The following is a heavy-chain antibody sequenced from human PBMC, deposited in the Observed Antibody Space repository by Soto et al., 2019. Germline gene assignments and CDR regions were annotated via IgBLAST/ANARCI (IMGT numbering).Heavy chain of an antibody. CDR1: GFTFSSYG. J-gene: IGHJ6*02. D-gene: IGHD3-16*02. Sequence: QVQLVESGGGVVQPGRSLRLSCAASGFTFSSYGMHWVRQAPGKGLEWVAVISYDGSNKYYADSVKGRFTISRDNSKNTLYLQMNSLRAEDTAVYYCAEGGSYRYTRYYGMDVWGQGTTVTVSS. CDR3: AEGGSYRYTRYYGMDV. CDR2: ISYDGSNK. V-gene: IGHV3-30*03.